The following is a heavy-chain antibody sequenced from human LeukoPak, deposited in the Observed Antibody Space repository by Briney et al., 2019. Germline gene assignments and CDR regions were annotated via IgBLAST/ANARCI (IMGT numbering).Heavy chain of an antibody. CDR2: INHSGST. Sequence: PSETLSLTCAVYGGSFSGYYWSWIRQPPGKGLEWIGEINHSGSTSYNPSLKSRVTISVDTSKNQFSLKLSSVTAADTAVYYCATTRITMVRGADYGMDVWGQGTTVTVSS. J-gene: IGHJ6*02. D-gene: IGHD3-10*01. CDR1: GGSFSGYY. CDR3: ATTRITMVRGADYGMDV. V-gene: IGHV4-34*01.